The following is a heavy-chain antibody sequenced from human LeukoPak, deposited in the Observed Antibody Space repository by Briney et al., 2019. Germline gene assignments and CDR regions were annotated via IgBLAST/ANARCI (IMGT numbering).Heavy chain of an antibody. CDR3: ARDSSAFYGSEYFQH. D-gene: IGHD2/OR15-2a*01. CDR1: NYTFSNYG. CDR2: IGAYSGNS. J-gene: IGHJ1*01. Sequence: ASVKVSCKTSNYTFSNYGITWVRQALGQGLEWMGWIGAYSGNSEFAQKFQGRVTMTTDASSGTAYMELTNLTPDDTAVYFCARDSSAFYGSEYFQHWGQGTLVTVSS. V-gene: IGHV1-18*01.